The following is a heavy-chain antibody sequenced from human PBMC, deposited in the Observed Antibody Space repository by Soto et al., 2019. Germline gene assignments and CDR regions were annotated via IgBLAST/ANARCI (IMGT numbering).Heavy chain of an antibody. Sequence: ASVKVSCKASGYIFALYSRHWVRQATEQNPVWLGWINVYNGKTKYSQRLQGRITIARDTSASTVYMELDSLKSEDTSLYYCVRDGYCSGGSCSMSLYFDSWGQGTQVTVSS. CDR3: VRDGYCSGGSCSMSLYFDS. J-gene: IGHJ4*02. CDR2: INVYNGKT. D-gene: IGHD2-15*01. CDR1: GYIFALYS. V-gene: IGHV1-3*01.